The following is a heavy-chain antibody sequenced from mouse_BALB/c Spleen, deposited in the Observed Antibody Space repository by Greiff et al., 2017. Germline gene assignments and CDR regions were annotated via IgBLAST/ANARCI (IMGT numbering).Heavy chain of an antibody. D-gene: IGHD1-1*01. CDR2: ISYSGST. CDR3: ARDYGNSYWYFDV. CDR1: GYSITSDYA. Sequence: EVQLQQSGPGLVKPSQSLSLTCTVTGYSITSDYAWNWIRQFPGNKLEWMGYISYSGSTSYNPSLKSRISITRDTSKNQFFLQLNSVTTEDTATYYCARDYGNSYWYFDVWGAGTTVTVSS. J-gene: IGHJ1*01. V-gene: IGHV3-2*02.